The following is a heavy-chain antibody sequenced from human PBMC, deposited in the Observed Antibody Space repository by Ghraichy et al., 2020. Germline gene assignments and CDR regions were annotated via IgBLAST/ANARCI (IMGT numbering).Heavy chain of an antibody. V-gene: IGHV4-59*01. CDR1: GGSISSYY. CDR3: ARGGGVLTGYYPDDY. Sequence: SQTLSLTCTVSGGSISSYYWSWIRQPPGKGLEWIGYIYYSGSTNYNPSLKSRVTISVDTSKSQFSLRLSSVTAADTAVYYCARGGGVLTGYYPDDYWGQGTLVTVSS. J-gene: IGHJ4*02. CDR2: IYYSGST. D-gene: IGHD3-9*01.